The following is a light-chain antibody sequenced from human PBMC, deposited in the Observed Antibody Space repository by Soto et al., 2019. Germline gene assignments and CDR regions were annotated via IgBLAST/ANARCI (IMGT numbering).Light chain of an antibody. CDR1: QDIRFY. CDR2: DAS. Sequence: DIQMTQSPSSLSASLGDRVTITCQASQDIRFYVNWYQHKTGQAHKLLIYDASQLETGVPSKVSGSGSGTDFTFTINNVQAEDSGTYYCQHYNSLPITFGQGTRLEIK. V-gene: IGKV1-33*01. CDR3: QHYNSLPIT. J-gene: IGKJ5*01.